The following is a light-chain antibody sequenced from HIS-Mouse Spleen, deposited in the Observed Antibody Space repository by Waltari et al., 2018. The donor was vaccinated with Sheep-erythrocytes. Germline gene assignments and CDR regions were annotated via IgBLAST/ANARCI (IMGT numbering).Light chain of an antibody. J-gene: IGLJ3*02. Sequence: QSALTQPAPVSGSPGQSITISCTGTSSDVGSYNLVSWYQQPPGKTPKLMIYEGSKRPSGVSNRFSGSKSGNTASLTISGLQAEDEADYYCCSYAGSSTPWVFGGGTKLTVL. V-gene: IGLV2-23*01. CDR2: EGS. CDR3: CSYAGSSTPWV. CDR1: SSDVGSYNL.